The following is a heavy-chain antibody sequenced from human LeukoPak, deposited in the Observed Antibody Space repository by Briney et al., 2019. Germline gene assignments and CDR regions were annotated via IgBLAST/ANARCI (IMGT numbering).Heavy chain of an antibody. Sequence: GGSLRLSCAASGFTFSSYWMSWVRQAPGKGLEWVANIKQDGSEKYYVDSVKGRFTISRDNAKNSLYLQMNSPRAEDTAVYYCARDALIGTPGYWGQGTLVTVSS. D-gene: IGHD3-16*02. J-gene: IGHJ4*02. CDR2: IKQDGSEK. CDR1: GFTFSSYW. CDR3: ARDALIGTPGY. V-gene: IGHV3-7*01.